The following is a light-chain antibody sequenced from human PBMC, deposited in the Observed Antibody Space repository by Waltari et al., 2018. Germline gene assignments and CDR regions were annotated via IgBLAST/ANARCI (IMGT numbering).Light chain of an antibody. CDR2: WAS. CDR3: QQYYSTPLT. Sequence: DIVMTQSPDSLAVPLGERATITCKSSQSVLYSSNNKNYLAWYQQKPGQPPKLLIYWASIRESGVPDRLSGSGSGTDFTLTISSLQAEDVAVYYCQQYYSTPLTFGQGTKLEIK. V-gene: IGKV4-1*01. J-gene: IGKJ2*01. CDR1: QSVLYSSNNKNY.